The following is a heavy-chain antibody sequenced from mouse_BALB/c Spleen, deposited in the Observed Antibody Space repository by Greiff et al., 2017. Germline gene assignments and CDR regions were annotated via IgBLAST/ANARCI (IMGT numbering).Heavy chain of an antibody. CDR2: IYPGSGST. CDR1: GYTFTSYW. J-gene: IGHJ2*01. Sequence: LQQPGSELVRPGASVKLSCKASGYTFTSYWMHWVKQRPGQGLEWIGNIYPGSGSTNYDEKFKSKATLTVDTSSSTAYMQLSSLTSEDSAVYYCARHRFHYFDYWGQGTTLTVSS. CDR3: ARHRFHYFDY. V-gene: IGHV1S22*01. D-gene: IGHD3-1*01.